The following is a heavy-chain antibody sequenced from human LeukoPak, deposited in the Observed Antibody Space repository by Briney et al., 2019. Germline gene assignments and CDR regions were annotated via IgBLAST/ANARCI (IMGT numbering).Heavy chain of an antibody. CDR3: ARPSKGYNYLDF. CDR1: GYKFTNWW. V-gene: IGHV5-51*01. J-gene: IGHJ6*03. CDR2: FYPADSDT. D-gene: IGHD5/OR15-5a*01. Sequence: GESLKISCQTSGYKFTNWWISWVRQGPGKGLEWMGMFYPADSDTRSNPSFQGQVTFSADKSINTAYLQWSSLQASDTAIYYCARPSKGYNYLDFWGQGTTVSVSS.